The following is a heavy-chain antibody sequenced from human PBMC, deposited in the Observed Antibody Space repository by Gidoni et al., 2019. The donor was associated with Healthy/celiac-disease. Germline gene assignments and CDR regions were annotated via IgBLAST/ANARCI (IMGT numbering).Heavy chain of an antibody. V-gene: IGHV3-9*01. D-gene: IGHD2-21*01. CDR3: AKDISGGDAPFDY. CDR2: ISWNSGSI. CDR1: GFTFDDYA. J-gene: IGHJ4*02. Sequence: EVQLVESGGGLVQPGRSLRLSCAASGFTFDDYAMHWGRQAPGKGLEWVSGISWNSGSIGYADSVKGRFTISRDNAKNSLYLQMNSLRAEDTALYYCAKDISGGDAPFDYWGQGTLVTVSS.